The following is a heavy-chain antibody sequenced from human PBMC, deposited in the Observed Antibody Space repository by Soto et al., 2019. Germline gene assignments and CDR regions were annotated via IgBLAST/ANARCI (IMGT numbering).Heavy chain of an antibody. V-gene: IGHV3-30*18. D-gene: IGHD6-13*01. CDR2: ISYDGTYK. J-gene: IGHJ4*02. CDR1: GSSFSSFG. Sequence: QVQLVESGGGVVQPGRSLRLSCAASGSSFSSFGIHLVAQVPGKGLEWVAVISYDGTYKHYADSVKGRFTFSRDKSKHTVYRQRNSLRAEDTAVYYCAKDRGYYSSSRPFYWGQGTLVTVSS. CDR3: AKDRGYYSSSRPFY.